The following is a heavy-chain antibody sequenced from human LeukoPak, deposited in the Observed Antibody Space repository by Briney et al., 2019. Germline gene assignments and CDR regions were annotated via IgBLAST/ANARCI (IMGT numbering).Heavy chain of an antibody. CDR2: INSDGSST. D-gene: IGHD5-12*01. Sequence: PGGSLRLSCAASGFTFSNYSMHWVRQAPGKGLVWVSRINSDGSSTTYADSVKGRFTISRDNAKNTLYLQMDSLRAEDTAIYYCAKIPSATESFDYWGQGTLVTVSS. CDR3: AKIPSATESFDY. CDR1: GFTFSNYS. V-gene: IGHV3-74*01. J-gene: IGHJ4*02.